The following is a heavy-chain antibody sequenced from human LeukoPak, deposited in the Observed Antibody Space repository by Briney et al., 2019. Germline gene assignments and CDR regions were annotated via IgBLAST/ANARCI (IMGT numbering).Heavy chain of an antibody. V-gene: IGHV1-69*13. CDR2: IIPIFGTA. D-gene: IGHD3-3*01. J-gene: IGHJ6*03. Sequence: ASVKVSCKASGGTFSSYAISWVRQAPGQGLEWMGGIIPIFGTANYAQKFQGRVTITADESTSTAYMELSSLRSEDTAVYYCARGGLRFLEWLLPGYCYYMDVWGKGTTVTVSS. CDR3: ARGGLRFLEWLLPGYCYYMDV. CDR1: GGTFSSYA.